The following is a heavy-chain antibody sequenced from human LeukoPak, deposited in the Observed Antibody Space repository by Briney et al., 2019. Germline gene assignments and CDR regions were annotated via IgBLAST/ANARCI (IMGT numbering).Heavy chain of an antibody. Sequence: PGGSLRLSCAASGFIVHSYAMSWVRQAPGKGLAWVSLIYSDGVTQSADSVKGRFTISRDNSKNTLYLQMNSLRDEDTAVYFCARDRAEGKTWVEFDPWGQGTLVTVSS. CDR3: ARDRAEGKTWVEFDP. V-gene: IGHV3-66*02. CDR1: GFIVHSYA. J-gene: IGHJ5*02. CDR2: IYSDGVT.